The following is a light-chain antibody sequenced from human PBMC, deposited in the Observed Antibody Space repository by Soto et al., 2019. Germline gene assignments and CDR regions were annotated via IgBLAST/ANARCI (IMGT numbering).Light chain of an antibody. V-gene: IGKV3-15*01. CDR2: GAS. CDR3: QHYSIWPPFN. Sequence: EIVMTQSTATLPVSQGETVTLSCRASESVTTNVAWYQQKPGQAPRLLIYGASTRATGVPDRFSGSGTGTDFTLTISRLHSEDFAVYYCQHYSIWPPFNFGQGTKLQIK. CDR1: ESVTTN. J-gene: IGKJ2*01.